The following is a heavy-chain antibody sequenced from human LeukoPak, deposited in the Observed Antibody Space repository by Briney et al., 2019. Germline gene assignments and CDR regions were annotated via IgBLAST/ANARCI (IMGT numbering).Heavy chain of an antibody. CDR3: ARGREITLVRGLINYYGMDV. J-gene: IGHJ6*02. CDR2: VNHSGST. V-gene: IGHV4-34*01. CDR1: GGSSSGYY. D-gene: IGHD3-10*01. Sequence: KASETLSLTCAVYGGSSSGYYWNWIRQPPGKGLEWIGEVNHSGSTNYNPSLKSRVTISIDTSKNQFSLKLSSVTAADTAVYYCARGREITLVRGLINYYGMDVWGRRTTVTVSS.